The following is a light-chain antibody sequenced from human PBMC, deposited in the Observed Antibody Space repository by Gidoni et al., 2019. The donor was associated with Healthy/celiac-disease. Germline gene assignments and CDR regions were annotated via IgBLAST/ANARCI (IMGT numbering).Light chain of an antibody. CDR1: NIGSKS. Sequence: SYVLTQPPSVSVAPGKTARITCGGNNIGSKSVHWSQQKPGQAPVLVIYYDSDRPSGIPERFSGSNSGNTATLTISRVEAGDEADYYCQVWDSSSDHPYVFGGGTKLTVL. J-gene: IGLJ2*01. V-gene: IGLV3-21*04. CDR3: QVWDSSSDHPYV. CDR2: YDS.